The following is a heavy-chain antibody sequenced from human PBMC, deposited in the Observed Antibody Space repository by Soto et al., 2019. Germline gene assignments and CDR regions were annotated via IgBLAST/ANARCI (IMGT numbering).Heavy chain of an antibody. CDR1: GYTFTNYY. Sequence: ASVKVSCKASGYTFTNYYIHWVRQAPGQGLEWVGLINPKTGTTNDAPKFQGRVTMTSDTSTSTAYMELSSLRSEDTAVYYCARDHHSSGWPNYYYGMDVWGRGTTVTVSS. CDR2: INPKTGTT. V-gene: IGHV1-2*06. CDR3: ARDHHSSGWPNYYYGMDV. J-gene: IGHJ6*02. D-gene: IGHD6-19*01.